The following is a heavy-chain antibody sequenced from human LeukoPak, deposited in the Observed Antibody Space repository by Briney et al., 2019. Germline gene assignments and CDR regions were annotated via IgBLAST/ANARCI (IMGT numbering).Heavy chain of an antibody. CDR2: IYYSGST. Sequence: SETLSLTCTVSGGSISSSSYYWGWIRQPPGKGLEWIGYIYYSGSTNYNPSLKSRVTISVDTSKNQFSLKLSSVTAADTAVYYCARTTVTKGFDYWGQGTLVTVSS. J-gene: IGHJ4*02. CDR3: ARTTVTKGFDY. V-gene: IGHV4-61*05. D-gene: IGHD4-17*01. CDR1: GGSISSSSYY.